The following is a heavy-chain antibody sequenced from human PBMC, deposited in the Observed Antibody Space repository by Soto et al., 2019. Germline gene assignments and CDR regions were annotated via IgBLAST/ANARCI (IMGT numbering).Heavy chain of an antibody. D-gene: IGHD3-22*01. J-gene: IGHJ4*02. CDR1: GFTFDDYV. V-gene: IGHV3-9*01. CDR3: AKDKSGYPPYYFDY. Sequence: EVQLVESGGGLVQPGRSLRLSCVASGFTFDDYVMHWVRQAPGKGLEWVSGISWNSGSIDYADSVKGRFTISRDNAKNSLVLQMNSLRAEDTALYYCAKDKSGYPPYYFDYWGQGTRVTVSS. CDR2: ISWNSGSI.